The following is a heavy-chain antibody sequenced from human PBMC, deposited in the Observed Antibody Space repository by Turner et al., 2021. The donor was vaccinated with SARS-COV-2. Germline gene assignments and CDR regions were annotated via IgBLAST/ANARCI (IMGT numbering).Heavy chain of an antibody. Sequence: HVQLVQSGAEVKKPGSSVKVSCKASVGPFSSYAISWVRQAPGQGLDWMGRIIPILGIANYAQNFQGRVTITADKSTSTAYMELRSLGSEDTAVYYCASLYQGIAEDAISWFDPWGQGTLVTVSS. D-gene: IGHD6-13*01. V-gene: IGHV1-69*04. CDR1: VGPFSSYA. CDR3: ASLYQGIAEDAISWFDP. J-gene: IGHJ5*02. CDR2: IIPILGIA.